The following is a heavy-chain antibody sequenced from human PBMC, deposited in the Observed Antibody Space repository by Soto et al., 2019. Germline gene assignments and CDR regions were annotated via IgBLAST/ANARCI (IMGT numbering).Heavy chain of an antibody. V-gene: IGHV4-31*03. CDR1: GGSISSGGYY. Sequence: PSETLSLTCTVSGGSISSGGYYWSWIRQHPGKGLEWIGYIYYSGSTYYNPSLKSRVTISVDTSKNQFSLKLSSVTAADTAVYYCARGQRCSSTSCYNHYYYGMDVWGRGTTVTVSS. CDR3: ARGQRCSSTSCYNHYYYGMDV. D-gene: IGHD2-2*02. CDR2: IYYSGST. J-gene: IGHJ6*02.